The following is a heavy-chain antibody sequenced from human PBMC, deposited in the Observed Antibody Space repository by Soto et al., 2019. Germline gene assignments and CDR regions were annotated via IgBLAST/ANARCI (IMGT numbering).Heavy chain of an antibody. J-gene: IGHJ4*02. V-gene: IGHV3-48*02. CDR1: GFRFSDHS. CDR3: SRLPKGSKGTS. CDR2: ITSSGDSI. D-gene: IGHD3-10*01. Sequence: EVQLLESGGGLIHPGGSLRLSCVASGFRFSDHSMNWVRQAPGKGLEWVSHITSSGDSIYYADSVKGRFTVSRDNVKNYLFLQKNSLRNEDTAVYYCSRLPKGSKGTSWAQGTVFPVSS.